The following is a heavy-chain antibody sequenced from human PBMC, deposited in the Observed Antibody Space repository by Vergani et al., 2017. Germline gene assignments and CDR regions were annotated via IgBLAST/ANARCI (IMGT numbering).Heavy chain of an antibody. V-gene: IGHV3-30*03. Sequence: QVQLVESGGGVVQPGRSLRLSCAASGFTFSSYGMHWVRQAPGKGREWVAVISYDGSNKYYADSVKGRFTISRDNSKNTLYMQMNSLRAEDTAVYYCAGGVAVAGDYWGQGTLVTVSS. CDR3: AGGVAVAGDY. J-gene: IGHJ4*02. CDR2: ISYDGSNK. CDR1: GFTFSSYG. D-gene: IGHD6-19*01.